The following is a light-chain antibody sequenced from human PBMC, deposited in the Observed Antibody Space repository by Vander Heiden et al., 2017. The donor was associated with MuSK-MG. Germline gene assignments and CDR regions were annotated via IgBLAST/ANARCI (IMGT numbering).Light chain of an antibody. CDR3: QHYDSSPLT. CDR1: QTVSSGL. CDR2: AAS. J-gene: IGKJ4*01. Sequence: EIVLTQSPRTLSLSPGERDTLSCRASQTVSSGLLAWYQQKGEPAPRLLNYAASSRATGVPDRFSGSGSGTDFTLTISRLEPEDFAVYYCQHYDSSPLTFGGGTKVEIK. V-gene: IGKV3-20*01.